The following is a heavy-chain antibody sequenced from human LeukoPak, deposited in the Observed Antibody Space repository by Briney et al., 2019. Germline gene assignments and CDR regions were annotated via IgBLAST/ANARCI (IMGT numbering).Heavy chain of an antibody. V-gene: IGHV4-59*01. CDR2: IYYSGST. D-gene: IGHD3-16*01. Sequence: SETLSLTCTVSGGSISSYYWSWIRQPPGKGLEWIGYIYYSGSTNYNPSLKSRVTISVDTSKNQFSLKLSSVTAADTAVYYCARVLSPPYDYVWGSYRTLSYYYYGMDVWGQGTTVTVSS. CDR1: GGSISSYY. J-gene: IGHJ6*02. CDR3: ARVLSPPYDYVWGSYRTLSYYYYGMDV.